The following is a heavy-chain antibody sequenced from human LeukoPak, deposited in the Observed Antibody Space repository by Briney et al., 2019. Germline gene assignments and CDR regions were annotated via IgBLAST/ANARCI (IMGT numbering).Heavy chain of an antibody. Sequence: GGSLRLSCAASGFTFRSFGMHWVRQAPGKGLEWVAVISYHGTNIYYADSIKGRLTISRDNSKNTLYLQMDSLRAEDTAVYYCAKESQPLYYLDYWGQGTLVTVSS. CDR1: GFTFRSFG. J-gene: IGHJ4*02. D-gene: IGHD1-14*01. CDR3: AKESQPLYYLDY. V-gene: IGHV3-30*18. CDR2: ISYHGTNI.